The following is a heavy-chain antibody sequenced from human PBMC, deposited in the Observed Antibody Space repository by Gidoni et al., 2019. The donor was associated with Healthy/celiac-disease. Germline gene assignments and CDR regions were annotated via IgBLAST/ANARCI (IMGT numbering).Heavy chain of an antibody. D-gene: IGHD3-9*01. V-gene: IGHV4-59*01. CDR2: IYYSGST. J-gene: IGHJ6*02. Sequence: QVQLQESGPGLVKPSETLSLTCTVSGGAISSYYWSWIRQPPGKGLEWIWYIYYSGSTNYNPSLKSRVTISVDTSKNQFSLKLSSVTAADTAVYYCARVTSIPNYYDILTGYYTWNGMDVWGQGTTVTVSS. CDR1: GGAISSYY. CDR3: ARVTSIPNYYDILTGYYTWNGMDV.